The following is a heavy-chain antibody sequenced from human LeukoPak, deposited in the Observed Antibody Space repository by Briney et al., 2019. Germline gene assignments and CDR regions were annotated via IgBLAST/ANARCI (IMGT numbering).Heavy chain of an antibody. CDR2: IIPILGIA. CDR1: GGTFSSYT. D-gene: IGHD3-3*01. J-gene: IGHJ4*02. V-gene: IGHV1-69*02. Sequence: ASVKVSCKASGGTFSSYTISWVRQAPGQGREWMGRIIPILGIANYAQKFQGRVTITADKSTSTAYMELSSLRSEDTAVYYCVVGEDYDFWSGYYFDYWGQGTLVTVSS. CDR3: VVGEDYDFWSGYYFDY.